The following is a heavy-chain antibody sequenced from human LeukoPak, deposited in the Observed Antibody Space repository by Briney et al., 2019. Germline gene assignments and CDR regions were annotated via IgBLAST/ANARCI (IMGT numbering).Heavy chain of an antibody. CDR3: ATPLLQRVY. V-gene: IGHV3-48*03. D-gene: IGHD1-26*01. J-gene: IGHJ4*02. CDR2: ISSSGSTV. CDR1: GFTFSSYE. Sequence: GGSLRLSCAASGFTFSSYEMHWVRQAPGKGLEWVSYISSSGSTVYYADSVKGRFTISRDNAKNSLYLQMNSLRAEDTAVYYCATPLLQRVYWGQGTLVTVSS.